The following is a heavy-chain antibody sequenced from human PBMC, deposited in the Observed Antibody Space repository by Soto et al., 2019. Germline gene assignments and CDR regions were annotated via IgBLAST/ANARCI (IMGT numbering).Heavy chain of an antibody. V-gene: IGHV3-21*05. Sequence: GGSLRLSCAASGFTFSSYTMNWVRQAPGKGLEWVSYISSSSSYTNYADSVKGRFTISRDNAKNSLYLQMNSLRAEDTAVYYCARPNIAAAGTGWFDPWGQGTLVTVSS. CDR3: ARPNIAAAGTGWFDP. CDR2: ISSSSSYT. CDR1: GFTFSSYT. J-gene: IGHJ5*02. D-gene: IGHD6-13*01.